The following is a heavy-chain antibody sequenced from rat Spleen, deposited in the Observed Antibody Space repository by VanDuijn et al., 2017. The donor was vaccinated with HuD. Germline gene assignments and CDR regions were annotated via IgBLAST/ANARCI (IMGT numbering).Heavy chain of an antibody. CDR1: GFSLTTFH. CDR2: IWTGGST. D-gene: IGHD1-4*01. Sequence: QVQLKESGPGLVQPSQTLSLTCTVSGFSLTTFHVSWVRQTPGKGLEWMGVIWTGGSTVYNSLLTSRLSISRDTSKSQVFLKMNSLQTEDTATYYCVREANYPGITFDYWGQGVMVTVSS. CDR3: VREANYPGITFDY. V-gene: IGHV2-43*01. J-gene: IGHJ2*01.